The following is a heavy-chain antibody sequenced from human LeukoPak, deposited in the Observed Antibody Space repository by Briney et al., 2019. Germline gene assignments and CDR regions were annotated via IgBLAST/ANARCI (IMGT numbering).Heavy chain of an antibody. V-gene: IGHV1-18*01. Sequence: ASVKVSCKASSYSFTRYGISWVRQAPGQGLEWMGWISGYNGNTNYAQKFLGRVSMTADTSTSTAYMELSRLRSDDTAVYYCARSTTPNENEYFEYWGQGTLVTVSS. CDR2: ISGYNGNT. CDR1: SYSFTRYG. D-gene: IGHD2/OR15-2a*01. CDR3: ARSTTPNENEYFEY. J-gene: IGHJ1*01.